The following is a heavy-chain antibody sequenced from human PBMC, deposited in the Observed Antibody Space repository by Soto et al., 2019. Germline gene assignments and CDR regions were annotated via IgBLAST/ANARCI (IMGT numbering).Heavy chain of an antibody. CDR3: ASAGGYSSSWSTLDYYYYYYMDV. V-gene: IGHV1-8*01. CDR1: GYTFTSYD. J-gene: IGHJ6*03. CDR2: MNPNSGNT. D-gene: IGHD6-13*01. Sequence: ASVKVSCKASGYTFTSYDINWVRHATGQGLEWMGWMNPNSGNTGYAQKFQGRVTMTRNTSISTAYMELSSLRSEDTAVYYCASAGGYSSSWSTLDYYYYYYMDVWGKGTTVTVSS.